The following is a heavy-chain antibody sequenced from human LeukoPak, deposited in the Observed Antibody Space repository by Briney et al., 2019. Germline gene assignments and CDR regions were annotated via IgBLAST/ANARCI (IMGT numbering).Heavy chain of an antibody. CDR3: VRKNRDFNAAFDI. V-gene: IGHV3-53*01. Sequence: GGSLRLSCAASGFTVSNNYRSWVRQAPGKGLEWVSISYSGSNTNYADSVKSRFTISRDTSKNTLSLQMNSLRAEDTAVYYCVRKNRDFNAAFDIWGQGTVVTVSS. J-gene: IGHJ3*02. CDR2: SYSGSNT. D-gene: IGHD1-14*01. CDR1: GFTVSNNY.